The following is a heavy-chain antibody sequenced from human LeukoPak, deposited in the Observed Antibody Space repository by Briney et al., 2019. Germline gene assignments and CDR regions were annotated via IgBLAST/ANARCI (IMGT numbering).Heavy chain of an antibody. CDR1: GGTFSSYA. D-gene: IGHD2-8*01. CDR3: ARQLSFQLYYTGDYNWFDP. CDR2: IIPILGIA. Sequence: ASVKVSCKASGGTFSSYAISWVRQAPRQGLEWMGRIIPILGIANYAQKFQGRVTITADKSTSTAYMELSSLRSEDTAVYYCARQLSFQLYYTGDYNWFDPWGQGTLVTVSS. J-gene: IGHJ5*02. V-gene: IGHV1-69*04.